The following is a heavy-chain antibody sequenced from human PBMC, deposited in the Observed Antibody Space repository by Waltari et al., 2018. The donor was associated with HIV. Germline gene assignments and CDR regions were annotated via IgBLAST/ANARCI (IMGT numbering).Heavy chain of an antibody. J-gene: IGHJ6*02. D-gene: IGHD3-10*01. CDR2: IKRNSDGGTI. CDR1: GFIVTDAW. Sequence: EGQLVESGGGLVKPGGSLGLSRAARGFIVTDAWMTWVRPAPGKGLEWVGRIKRNSDGGTIDYAAPVKGRFTILRDDSKNTLHLQMNNLKTEDTAVYYCTASGVWGQGTTVTVSS. CDR3: TASGV. V-gene: IGHV3-15*01.